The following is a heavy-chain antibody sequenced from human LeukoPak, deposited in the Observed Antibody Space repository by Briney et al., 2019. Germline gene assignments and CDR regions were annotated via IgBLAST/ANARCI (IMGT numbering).Heavy chain of an antibody. CDR2: IKQDGSER. V-gene: IGHV3-7*01. J-gene: IGHJ4*02. D-gene: IGHD7-27*01. Sequence: GGSLRLSCAASGFTFTKYWMTWVRQAPGKGLEWVANIKQDGSERNYVHTVKGRFIISRDNAKNLLYLQMHSLRAEDTAVYYCARENWAPYGWGQGTLVTVSS. CDR1: GFTFTKYW. CDR3: ARENWAPYG.